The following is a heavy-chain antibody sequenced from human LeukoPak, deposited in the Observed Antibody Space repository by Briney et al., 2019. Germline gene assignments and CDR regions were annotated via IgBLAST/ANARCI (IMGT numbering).Heavy chain of an antibody. J-gene: IGHJ3*02. CDR1: GFTVSSNY. Sequence: GGSQRLSCAVSGFTVSSNYMSRVRQAPGKGLEWVSVIYSGGSTYYADSVKGRFTISRDNSKNTLYLQMNSLRAEDTAVYYCAREGDTQYSSDWAGAFDIWGQGTMVTVSS. CDR3: AREGDTQYSSDWAGAFDI. CDR2: IYSGGST. V-gene: IGHV3-66*01. D-gene: IGHD6-19*01.